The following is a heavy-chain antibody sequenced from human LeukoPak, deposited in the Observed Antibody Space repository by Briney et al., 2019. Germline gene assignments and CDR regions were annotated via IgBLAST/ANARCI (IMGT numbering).Heavy chain of an antibody. J-gene: IGHJ4*02. V-gene: IGHV1-46*01. D-gene: IGHD2-2*01. Sequence: GASVKVSCKASGYTFTSYDINWVRQATGQGLEWMGIINPSGGSTSYAQKFQGRVTMTRDMSTSTAYMELSRLRSDDTAVYYCARADATGTSFSNYWGQGTLVTVSS. CDR1: GYTFTSYD. CDR2: INPSGGST. CDR3: ARADATGTSFSNY.